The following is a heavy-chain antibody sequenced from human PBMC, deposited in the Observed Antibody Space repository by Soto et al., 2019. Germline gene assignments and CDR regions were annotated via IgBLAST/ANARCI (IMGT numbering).Heavy chain of an antibody. J-gene: IGHJ6*02. CDR2: IDPSDSYT. CDR3: ARHQVSSEDIVVVVAANYYYSYGMDV. D-gene: IGHD2-15*01. Sequence: GESLKISCKGSGYSFTSYWISWVRQMPGKGLEWMGRIDPSDSYTNYSPSFQGHVTISADKSISTAYLQWSSLKASDTAMYYCARHQVSSEDIVVVVAANYYYSYGMDVWGQGTTVTVSS. V-gene: IGHV5-10-1*01. CDR1: GYSFTSYW.